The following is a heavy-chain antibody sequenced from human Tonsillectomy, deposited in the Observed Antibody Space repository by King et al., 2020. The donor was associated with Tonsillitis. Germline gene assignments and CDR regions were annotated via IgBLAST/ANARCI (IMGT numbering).Heavy chain of an antibody. CDR2: MNPNSGNT. V-gene: IGHV1-8*01. CDR1: GYTFTSYD. D-gene: IGHD6-6*01. J-gene: IGHJ6*02. CDR3: AGGSSSYSGKYYYYYSMDV. Sequence: VQLVESGAEVKKPGASVKVSCKASGYTFTSYDINWVRQATGQGLEWMGWMNPNSGNTGYAQKFQGRVTMTRNTSISIAYMELSSLRSEDTAVYYCAGGSSSYSGKYYYYYSMDVWGQGTTVTVSS.